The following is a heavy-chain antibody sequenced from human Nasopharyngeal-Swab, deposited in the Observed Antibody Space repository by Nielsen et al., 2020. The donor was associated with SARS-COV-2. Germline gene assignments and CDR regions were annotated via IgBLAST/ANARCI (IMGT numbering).Heavy chain of an antibody. D-gene: IGHD3-3*01. Sequence: WGGSLAWMCLEWNGNIYYSGSTYYNPSLKSRVTISVDTSKNQFSLKLSSMTAADTAVYYCARHGLSGITIFGVVIPKNWFDPWGQGTLVTVSS. J-gene: IGHJ5*02. CDR3: ARHGLSGITIFGVVIPKNWFDP. CDR2: IYYSGST. V-gene: IGHV4-39*01.